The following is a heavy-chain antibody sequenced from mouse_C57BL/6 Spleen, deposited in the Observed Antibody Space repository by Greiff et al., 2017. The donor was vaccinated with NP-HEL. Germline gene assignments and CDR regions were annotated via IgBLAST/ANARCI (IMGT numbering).Heavy chain of an antibody. CDR2: INYDGSST. D-gene: IGHD2-1*01. V-gene: IGHV5-16*01. CDR1: GFTFSDYY. Sequence: EVHLVESEGGLVQPGSSMKLSCTASGFTFSDYYMAWVRQVPEKGLEWVANINYDGSSTYYLDSLKSRFIISRDNAKNILYLQMSSLKSEDTATYYCAREGGNYPYYYAMDYWGQGTSVTVSS. CDR3: AREGGNYPYYYAMDY. J-gene: IGHJ4*01.